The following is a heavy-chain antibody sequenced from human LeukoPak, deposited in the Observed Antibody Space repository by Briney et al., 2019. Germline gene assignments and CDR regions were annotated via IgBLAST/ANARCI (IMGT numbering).Heavy chain of an antibody. CDR2: INHSGST. CDR1: GGSFSGYY. V-gene: IGHV4-34*01. J-gene: IGHJ5*02. Sequence: SETLSLTCAVYGGSFSGYYWSWIRQPPGKGLERIGEINHSGSTNYNPSLKSRVTISVDTSKNQFSLKLSSVTAADTAVYYCARDYGRRKYCSSTSCYTNWFDPWGQGTLVTVSS. CDR3: ARDYGRRKYCSSTSCYTNWFDP. D-gene: IGHD2-2*02.